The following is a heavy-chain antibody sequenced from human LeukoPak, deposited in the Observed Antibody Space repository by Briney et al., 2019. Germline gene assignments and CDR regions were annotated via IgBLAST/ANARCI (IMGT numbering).Heavy chain of an antibody. D-gene: IGHD3-9*01. CDR1: GCTFSSYN. J-gene: IGHJ4*02. V-gene: IGHV3-21*01. CDR2: ISSSSTYI. CDR3: ARDRNFDWLGDY. Sequence: GGSLRLSCAASGCTFSSYNMNWVRQAPGRGLEWVSIISSSSTYIYYADSVKGRFTISRDNAKNSLYLQMNSLRAEDTAVYYCARDRNFDWLGDYWGQGTLVTVSS.